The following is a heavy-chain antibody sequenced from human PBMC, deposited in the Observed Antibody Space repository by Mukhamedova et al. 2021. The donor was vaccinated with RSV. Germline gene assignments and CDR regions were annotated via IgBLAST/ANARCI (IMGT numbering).Heavy chain of an antibody. Sequence: GWVANIKQDGSEKYYVDSVKSRFTISRDNAHNSLYLQMNSLRAEDTAVYYCARERGGYCSSTNCYRAFDIWGQGTMVTVSS. CDR3: ARERGGYCSSTNCYRAFDI. J-gene: IGHJ3*02. CDR2: IKQDGSEK. V-gene: IGHV3-7*01. D-gene: IGHD2-2*02.